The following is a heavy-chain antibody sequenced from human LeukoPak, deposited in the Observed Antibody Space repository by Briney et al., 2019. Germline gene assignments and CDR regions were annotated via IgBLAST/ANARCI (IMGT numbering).Heavy chain of an antibody. J-gene: IGHJ4*02. Sequence: GGSLRLSCAASGFTFDDYGMSWVRQAPGKGLEWVSGINWNGGSTGYADSVKRRFTISRDNTKNLLYLEMNSLRAEDTAMYYCVRDVGAVRGEVYFDYWGQGTLVTVSS. CDR1: GFTFDDYG. CDR2: INWNGGST. CDR3: VRDVGAVRGEVYFDY. V-gene: IGHV3-20*04. D-gene: IGHD3-16*01.